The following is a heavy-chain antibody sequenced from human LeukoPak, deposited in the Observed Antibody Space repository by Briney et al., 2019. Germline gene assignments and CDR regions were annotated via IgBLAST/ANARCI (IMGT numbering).Heavy chain of an antibody. J-gene: IGHJ3*02. V-gene: IGHV3-23*01. CDR3: AREKKTEWTTGAFDM. CDR1: GITFSSYA. Sequence: PGGSLRLSCAASGITFSSYAMSWVRQAPGKGLESVSAISGSGGSTYYADSMKGRFTISRDNSKNTLYLQMNSLRAEDTAVYYCAREKKTEWTTGAFDMWGQGTMVIVSS. D-gene: IGHD3-3*01. CDR2: ISGSGGST.